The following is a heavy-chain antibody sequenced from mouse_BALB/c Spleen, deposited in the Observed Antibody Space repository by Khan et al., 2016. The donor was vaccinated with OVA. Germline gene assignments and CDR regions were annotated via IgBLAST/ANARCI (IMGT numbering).Heavy chain of an antibody. CDR2: INPTTGYT. J-gene: IGHJ3*01. CDR3: ARSPTMITQCSY. V-gene: IGHV1-7*01. Sequence: QVQLKQSGAELAKPGASVKMSCKASGYTFTSYWMHWVKQRPGQGLEWIGFINPTTGYTAYNQKFKDKATLTADKSSSTAYMQLSSLTSEDSAADYCARSPTMITQCSYWGQGTLVTVSA. CDR1: GYTFTSYW. D-gene: IGHD2-4*01.